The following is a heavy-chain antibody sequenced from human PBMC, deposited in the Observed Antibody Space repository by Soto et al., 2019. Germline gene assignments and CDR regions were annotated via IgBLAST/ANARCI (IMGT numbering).Heavy chain of an antibody. CDR1: GYTFTGYY. Sequence: ASVKVSCKASGYTFTGYYVHWVRQAPGQGLEWMGWINPNSGDTYLAQRFQGRVTMNRDTSIGTAYMELRGLTSDDTAEYYCAKGGAIVADGNRVYLYNAMDVWGQGTTVTVSS. J-gene: IGHJ6*02. D-gene: IGHD5-12*01. CDR2: INPNSGDT. V-gene: IGHV1-2*02. CDR3: AKGGAIVADGNRVYLYNAMDV.